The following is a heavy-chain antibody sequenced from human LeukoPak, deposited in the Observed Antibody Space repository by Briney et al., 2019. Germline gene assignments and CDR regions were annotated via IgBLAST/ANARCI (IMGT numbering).Heavy chain of an antibody. CDR1: GYTFTGYY. Sequence: ASVKVSCKASGYTFTGYYMHWVRQAPGQGLEWMGWINPNSGGTNYAQKFQGRVTMTGDTSVSTAYMELSRLRSDDTAVYYCARPNHAISIAADRTLDYWGQGTLVTVSS. CDR2: INPNSGGT. D-gene: IGHD6-13*01. J-gene: IGHJ4*02. CDR3: ARPNHAISIAADRTLDY. V-gene: IGHV1-2*02.